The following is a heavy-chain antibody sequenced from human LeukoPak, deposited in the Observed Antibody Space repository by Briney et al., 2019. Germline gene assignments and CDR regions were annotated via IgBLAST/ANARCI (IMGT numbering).Heavy chain of an antibody. CDR1: GYTFTSYG. J-gene: IGHJ3*02. CDR3: ARDKYLEQCLVRGAFDI. D-gene: IGHD6-19*01. V-gene: IGHV1-18*01. CDR2: ISAYNGNT. Sequence: ASVKVSCKASGYTFTSYGISWVRQAPGQGLEWMGRISAYNGNTNYAQKLQGRVTMTTDTSTSTAYMELRSLRSDDTAVYYCARDKYLEQCLVRGAFDIWGQGTMVTVSS.